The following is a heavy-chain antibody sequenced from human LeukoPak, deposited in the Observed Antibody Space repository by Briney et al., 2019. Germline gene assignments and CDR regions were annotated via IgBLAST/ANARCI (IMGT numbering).Heavy chain of an antibody. J-gene: IGHJ4*02. CDR3: ARATTTVTTKNYFDY. D-gene: IGHD4-17*01. CDR1: GFTFSDYW. V-gene: IGHV3-74*01. Sequence: GGSLRLSCAASGFTFSDYWLHWVRQAPGKGLVWVSIINPDGSTTSYADSVKGRFTISRDNAKNTLYLQMNSLRAEDTAVYYCARATTTVTTKNYFDYWGQGTLVTVSS. CDR2: INPDGSTT.